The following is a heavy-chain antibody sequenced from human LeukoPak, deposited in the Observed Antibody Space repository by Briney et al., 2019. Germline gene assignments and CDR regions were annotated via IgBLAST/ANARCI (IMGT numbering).Heavy chain of an antibody. V-gene: IGHV3-7*01. CDR1: DFSFSTNW. D-gene: IGHD1-26*01. CDR2: IKQDGSEV. CDR3: ARDASSGTYFSYAFDV. J-gene: IGHJ3*01. Sequence: GESLKISCAASDFSFSTNWMSGVRQARGKGLEWVANIKQDGSEVYYVDSVKGRFTISRDNAKNSLYLQMNTLRAEDTAIYYCARDASSGTYFSYAFDVWGLGTMVTVSS.